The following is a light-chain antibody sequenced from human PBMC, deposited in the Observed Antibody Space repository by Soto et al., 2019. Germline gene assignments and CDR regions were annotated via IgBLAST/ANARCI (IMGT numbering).Light chain of an antibody. J-gene: IGKJ4*01. CDR2: GAS. V-gene: IGKV3-15*01. CDR3: QHYKNSPLT. Sequence: EVVMTQSPATLSVSPGERATLSCRASQSVSSDLAWYQHKPDQAPRLLIYGASSRATGIPVRFSGSGSVTEVTLTISSLQSEYVAFYYSQHYKNSPLTFGGGTKVEIK. CDR1: QSVSSD.